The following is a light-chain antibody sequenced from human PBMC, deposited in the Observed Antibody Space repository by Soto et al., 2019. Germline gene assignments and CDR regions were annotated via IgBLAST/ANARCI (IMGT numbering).Light chain of an antibody. J-gene: IGLJ2*01. CDR2: EGS. V-gene: IGLV2-23*01. CDR3: CSYAGSSTSVV. Sequence: QPASVSGSPGQSITISCTGTSSDVGSYNLVSWYQQHPGKAPKLMIYEGSKRPSGVSNRFSGSKSGNTASLTISGLQAEDEADYYCCSYAGSSTSVVFGGGTKLTVL. CDR1: SSDVGSYNL.